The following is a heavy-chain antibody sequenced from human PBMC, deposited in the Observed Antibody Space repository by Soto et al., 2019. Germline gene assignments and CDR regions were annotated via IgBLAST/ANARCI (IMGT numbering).Heavy chain of an antibody. CDR1: GFTFRTFT. J-gene: IGHJ4*02. Sequence: GGSLRLSCSGSGFTFRTFTMNWVRQAPGKGLEWVSFISSSSTSTYYADSVKGRFTISRDDAKNSLYLQMNSLRAEDTAIYYCARDRDTAMVPYFDYWGQGTLVTVSS. V-gene: IGHV3-48*01. CDR3: ARDRDTAMVPYFDY. D-gene: IGHD5-18*01. CDR2: ISSSSTST.